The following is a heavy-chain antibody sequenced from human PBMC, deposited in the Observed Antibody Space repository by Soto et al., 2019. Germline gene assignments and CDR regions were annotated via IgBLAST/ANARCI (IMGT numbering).Heavy chain of an antibody. CDR1: GFTFSSYG. Sequence: QVQLVESGGGVVQPGRSLRLSCAASGFTFSSYGMHWVRQAPGKGLEWVAVISYDGSNKYYADSVKGRFTISRDNSKNTLYLQMNSLRAEDTAVYYCAKDWSHRAHSSWLNYYFDYWGQGTLVTVSS. D-gene: IGHD6-13*01. CDR3: AKDWSHRAHSSWLNYYFDY. CDR2: ISYDGSNK. J-gene: IGHJ4*02. V-gene: IGHV3-30*18.